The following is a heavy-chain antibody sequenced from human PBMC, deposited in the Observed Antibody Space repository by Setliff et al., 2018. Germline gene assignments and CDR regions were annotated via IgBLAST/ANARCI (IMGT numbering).Heavy chain of an antibody. Sequence: PGGSLRLSCAAAGFTFSRYWMHWIRQAPGKGLVWVSRISSSSSYIYYADSVKGRFTISRDNAKNSLYLQMNSLRAEDTAVYYCARSDDYYDSSGFWFDPWGQGTLVTVSS. CDR3: ARSDDYYDSSGFWFDP. CDR1: GFTFSRYW. CDR2: ISSSSSYI. D-gene: IGHD3-22*01. V-gene: IGHV3-21*01. J-gene: IGHJ5*02.